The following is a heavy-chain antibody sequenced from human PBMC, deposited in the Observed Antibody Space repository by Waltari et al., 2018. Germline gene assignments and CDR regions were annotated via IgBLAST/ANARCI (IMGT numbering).Heavy chain of an antibody. CDR1: GGSISSYY. Sequence: QVQLQESGPGLVKTSETLSLTFTVSGGSISSYYWSWMRPPAGKGLEWIGPIYTSGSTNYNPSLKSRVTMSVDTSKNQFSLKLSSVTAADTAVYYCAREGSSGSYWGSDYFDYWGQGTLVTVSS. V-gene: IGHV4-4*07. CDR2: IYTSGST. CDR3: AREGSSGSYWGSDYFDY. D-gene: IGHD1-26*01. J-gene: IGHJ4*02.